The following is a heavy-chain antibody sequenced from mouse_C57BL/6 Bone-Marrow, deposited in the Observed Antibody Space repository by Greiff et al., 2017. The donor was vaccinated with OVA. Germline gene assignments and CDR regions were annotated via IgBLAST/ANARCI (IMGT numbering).Heavy chain of an antibody. V-gene: IGHV3-6*01. D-gene: IGHD4-1*01. CDR1: GYSITSGYY. CDR3: ARDWAWFAY. J-gene: IGHJ3*01. Sequence: EVQLQESGPGLVKPSQSLSLTCSVTGYSITSGYYWNWIRQLPGNKLEWMGYISYDGSNNYNPSLKNRISITRDTSKNQFFLKLNSVTTEDTATYYCARDWAWFAYWGQGTLVTVSA. CDR2: ISYDGSN.